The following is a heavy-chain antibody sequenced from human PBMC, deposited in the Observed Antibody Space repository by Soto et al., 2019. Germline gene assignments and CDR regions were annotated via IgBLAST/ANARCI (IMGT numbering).Heavy chain of an antibody. D-gene: IGHD3-22*01. CDR1: GFTFSSYA. CDR2: ISGSGGST. V-gene: IGHV3-23*01. CDR3: AKGDYYDSSGYYSTPGDAFDI. Sequence: EVQLLESGGGLVQPGGALRLSCAASGFTFSSYAMSWVRQAPGKGLEWVSAISGSGGSTYYADSVKGRFTISRDNSKNTLYLQMNSLRAEDTAVYYCAKGDYYDSSGYYSTPGDAFDIWGQGTMVTVSS. J-gene: IGHJ3*02.